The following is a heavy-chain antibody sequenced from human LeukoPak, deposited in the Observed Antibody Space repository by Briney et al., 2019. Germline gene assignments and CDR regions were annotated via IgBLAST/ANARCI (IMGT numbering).Heavy chain of an antibody. CDR3: ARADVAVAGTYVSGVPGDHEPWYFDL. D-gene: IGHD6-19*01. Sequence: GASVKVSCKASGYTFTSYGISWVRQAPGQGLEWMGWISAYNGNTNYAQKLQGRVTMTTDTSTSTAYMELRSLRSDDTAVYYCARADVAVAGTYVSGVPGDHEPWYFDLWGRGTLVTVSS. J-gene: IGHJ2*01. V-gene: IGHV1-18*01. CDR2: ISAYNGNT. CDR1: GYTFTSYG.